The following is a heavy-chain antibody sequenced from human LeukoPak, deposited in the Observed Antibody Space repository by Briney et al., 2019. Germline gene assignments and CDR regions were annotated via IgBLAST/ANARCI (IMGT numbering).Heavy chain of an antibody. Sequence: PLASVKVSCKASGYTFTGYYMHWVRQAPGQGLEWMGWINPNSGGTNYAQKFQGRVTMTRDTSISTAYMELSRLRSDDTAVYYCATIYYDILTGQKTHAFDIWGQGTMVTVSS. CDR3: ATIYYDILTGQKTHAFDI. CDR2: INPNSGGT. CDR1: GYTFTGYY. V-gene: IGHV1-2*02. D-gene: IGHD3-9*01. J-gene: IGHJ3*02.